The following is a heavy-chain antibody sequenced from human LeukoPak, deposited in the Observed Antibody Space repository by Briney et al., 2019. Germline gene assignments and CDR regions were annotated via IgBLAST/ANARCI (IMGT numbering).Heavy chain of an antibody. D-gene: IGHD6-13*01. CDR2: ISSSSSYI. J-gene: IGHJ4*02. Sequence: GGSLRLSCAASGFTFSSYSMNWVRQAPGKGLEWVASISSSSSYIYYADSVKGRFTISRDNAKNSLYLQMNSLRAEDTAVYYCARVGQSIAGAGDWGQGTLVTVSS. CDR1: GFTFSSYS. CDR3: ARVGQSIAGAGD. V-gene: IGHV3-21*01.